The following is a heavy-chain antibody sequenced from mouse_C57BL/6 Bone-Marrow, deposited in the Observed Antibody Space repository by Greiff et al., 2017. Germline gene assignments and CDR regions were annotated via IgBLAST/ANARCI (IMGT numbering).Heavy chain of an antibody. Sequence: DVQLQESGGGLVKPGGSLKLSCAASGFTFSDYGMHWVRQAPEQGLEWVAYISSGSSTIYYADTVKGRFTISRDNAKNTLFLQMTSLRSEDTAMYYCARRGGSSSYWYFDVWGTGTTVTVSS. CDR2: ISSGSSTI. CDR3: ARRGGSSSYWYFDV. D-gene: IGHD1-1*01. V-gene: IGHV5-17*01. J-gene: IGHJ1*03. CDR1: GFTFSDYG.